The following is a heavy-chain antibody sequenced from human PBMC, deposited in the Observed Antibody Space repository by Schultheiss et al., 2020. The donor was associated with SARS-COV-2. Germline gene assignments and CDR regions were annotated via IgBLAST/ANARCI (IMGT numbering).Heavy chain of an antibody. D-gene: IGHD2-15*01. J-gene: IGHJ4*02. CDR2: ISYDGSNK. Sequence: GGSLRLSCAASGFTFSNFGMHWVRQAPGKGLEWVAVISYDGSNKYYADSVKGRFTISRDNSKNTLYLQMNSLRAEDTAVYYCAREEDIVVVVADLDYWGQGTLVTVSS. CDR1: GFTFSNFG. V-gene: IGHV3-30*19. CDR3: AREEDIVVVVADLDY.